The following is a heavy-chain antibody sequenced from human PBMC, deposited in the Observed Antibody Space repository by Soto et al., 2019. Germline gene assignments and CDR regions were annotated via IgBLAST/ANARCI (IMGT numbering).Heavy chain of an antibody. Sequence: SETLSLTCTVSGDSISSSTYFWVWIRQPPGKGLEWIGSVDYSGTTYYSTSLKSRVTISVDTSKNQFSLRLSSVTAADTAVYYCARDSGYGDPFDYWGQGTLVTVSS. V-gene: IGHV4-39*07. CDR2: VDYSGTT. CDR3: ARDSGYGDPFDY. J-gene: IGHJ4*02. CDR1: GDSISSSTYF. D-gene: IGHD4-17*01.